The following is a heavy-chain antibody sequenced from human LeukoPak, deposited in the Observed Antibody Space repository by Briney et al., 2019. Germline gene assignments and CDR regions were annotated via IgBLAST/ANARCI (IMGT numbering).Heavy chain of an antibody. D-gene: IGHD2-2*01. V-gene: IGHV3-30*18. CDR3: AKDYCASTSCPCDY. Sequence: GGSLRLSCAASGFAFSRHGMHWVRPAPGKGLEWVAVISYDGTNEYYADSVKGRFTISRDNSKNTLYLQMNGLRTEDTAVYYCAKDYCASTSCPCDYWGQGTLVTVSS. CDR2: ISYDGTNE. J-gene: IGHJ4*02. CDR1: GFAFSRHG.